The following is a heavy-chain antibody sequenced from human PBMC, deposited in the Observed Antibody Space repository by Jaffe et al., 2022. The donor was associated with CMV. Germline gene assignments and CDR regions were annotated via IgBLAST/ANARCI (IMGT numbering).Heavy chain of an antibody. V-gene: IGHV1-18*04. CDR1: GYTFTSYG. Sequence: QVQLVQSGAEVKKPGASVKVSCKASGYTFTSYGISWVRQAPGQGLEWMGWISAYNGNTNYAQKLQGRVTMTTDTSTSTAYMELRSLRSDDTAVYYCARAEGVTGTTWSYYYYYMDVWGKGTTVTVSS. J-gene: IGHJ6*03. CDR3: ARAEGVTGTTWSYYYYYMDV. CDR2: ISAYNGNT. D-gene: IGHD1-20*01.